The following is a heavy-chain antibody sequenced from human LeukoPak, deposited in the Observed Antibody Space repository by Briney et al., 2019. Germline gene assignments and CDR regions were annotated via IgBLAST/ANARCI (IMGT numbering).Heavy chain of an antibody. V-gene: IGHV3-23*01. J-gene: IGHJ4*02. CDR1: GLTFSNRA. CDR3: ANELRPNDY. D-gene: IGHD4-17*01. CDR2: ISISGNKI. Sequence: PGGSLRLACVASGLTFSNRAMTWVRQAPGKGLEWVSSISISGNKILYADSVKGRFTISRDNSKNTLFLQMNSLQTEDTGVYFCANELRPNDYWGQGTLVTVS.